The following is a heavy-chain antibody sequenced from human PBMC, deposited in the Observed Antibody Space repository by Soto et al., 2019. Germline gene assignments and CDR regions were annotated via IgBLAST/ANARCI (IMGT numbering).Heavy chain of an antibody. CDR1: GYIFTSDW. D-gene: IGHD5-12*01. CDR2: IYPGDSDT. Sequence: GESLKISCKGFGYIFTSDWVSWVRQMPGKGLAWMGVIYPGDSDTRYSPSFQGQVTISADKSISPAYLRWSSLKASDTAMYYCGRLPRRDGYNPDAFHVWGQGTMVTVSS. CDR3: GRLPRRDGYNPDAFHV. V-gene: IGHV5-51*01. J-gene: IGHJ3*01.